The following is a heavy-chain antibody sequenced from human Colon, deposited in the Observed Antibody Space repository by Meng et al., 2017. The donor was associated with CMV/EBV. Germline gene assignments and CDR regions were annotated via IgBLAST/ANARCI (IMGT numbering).Heavy chain of an antibody. Sequence: GESLKISCAASGFTFSSYEMNWVRQAPGKGLEWVANIKEDGRGQWYVDSVKGRFTISRDNARKSLYLQMNSLRAEDTAVYYCVRYENLQHGMDVWGQGTTVTVSS. CDR3: VRYENLQHGMDV. CDR1: GFTFSSYE. V-gene: IGHV3-7*01. D-gene: IGHD1-1*01. CDR2: IKEDGRGQ. J-gene: IGHJ6*02.